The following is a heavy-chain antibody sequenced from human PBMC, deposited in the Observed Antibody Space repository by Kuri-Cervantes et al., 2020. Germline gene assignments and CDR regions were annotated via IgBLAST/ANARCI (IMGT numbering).Heavy chain of an antibody. V-gene: IGHV3-15*01. CDR2: IKSKIDGGTI. D-gene: IGHD6-19*01. Sequence: GESLKISCATSGLIFSDAWMNWVRQAPGKGLEWVGRIKSKIDGGTIDYAAPVKGRFTISRDDSKSTLYLQMNSLKIEDTGVYFCTTDRSYRGAVAGHDHWGQGTLVTVSS. CDR1: GLIFSDAW. J-gene: IGHJ4*02. CDR3: TTDRSYRGAVAGHDH.